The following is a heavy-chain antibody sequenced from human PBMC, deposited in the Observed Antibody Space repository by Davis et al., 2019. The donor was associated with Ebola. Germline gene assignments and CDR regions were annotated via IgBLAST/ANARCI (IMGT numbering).Heavy chain of an antibody. Sequence: GESLKISCAASGSTFSDYYMNWIRQAPGKGLEWVSYISSSGNTMYYADSVRGRFTISRDNAKNSLYLQMNGLRAEDTAVYYCARDYGDYGGYFDYWGQGTLVTVSS. D-gene: IGHD4-17*01. CDR1: GSTFSDYY. CDR3: ARDYGDYGGYFDY. J-gene: IGHJ4*02. V-gene: IGHV3-11*04. CDR2: ISSSGNTM.